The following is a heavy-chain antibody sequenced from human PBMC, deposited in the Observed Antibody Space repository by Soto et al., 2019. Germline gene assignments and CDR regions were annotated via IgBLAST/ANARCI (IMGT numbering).Heavy chain of an antibody. CDR1: GVTFSSYW. J-gene: IGHJ6*02. V-gene: IGHV3-74*01. CDR3: ARDNIVLNYGMDV. D-gene: IGHD2-8*01. CDR2: INSDGSST. Sequence: GGSLRLSCAASGVTFSSYWMHWVRQAPGKGLVWVSRINSDGSSTSYADSVKGRFTISRDNAKNTLYLQMNSLRAEDTAVYYWARDNIVLNYGMDVWGQGTTVTVSS.